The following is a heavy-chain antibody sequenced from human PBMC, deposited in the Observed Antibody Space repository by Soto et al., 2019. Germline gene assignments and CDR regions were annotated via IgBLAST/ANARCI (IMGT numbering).Heavy chain of an antibody. CDR1: GGSVTSHH. Sequence: SETLSLTCFVSGGSVTSHHWSGIGHSPGQGREWIAYTSYTGNTNYNPSPPSRVTISLDTSKTQLSLKLPSMTAADTAVYYCARDMHAGFTPYFAPWGKETLVTVS. V-gene: IGHV4-59*02. J-gene: IGHJ5*02. D-gene: IGHD2-15*01. CDR2: TSYTGNT. CDR3: ARDMHAGFTPYFAP.